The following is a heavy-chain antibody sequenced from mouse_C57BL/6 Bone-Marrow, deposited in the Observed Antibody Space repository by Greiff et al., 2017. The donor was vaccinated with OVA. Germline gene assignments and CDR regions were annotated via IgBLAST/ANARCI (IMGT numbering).Heavy chain of an antibody. J-gene: IGHJ2*01. Sequence: QVQLQQSGPGLVQPSQSLSITCTVSGFSLTSYGVHWVRQSPGKGLEWLGVIWSGGSTDYNAAFISRLSTSKDNSKSQVFFKMNGLQADDTAIYYCAREGDYFGGWGQGTTLTVST. V-gene: IGHV2-2*01. CDR3: AREGDYFGG. CDR1: GFSLTSYG. CDR2: IWSGGST.